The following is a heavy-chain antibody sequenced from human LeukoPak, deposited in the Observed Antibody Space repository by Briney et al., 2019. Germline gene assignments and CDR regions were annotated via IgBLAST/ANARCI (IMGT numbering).Heavy chain of an antibody. Sequence: KPSETLSLTCTVSGGSISSYYWSWIRQPPGKGLEWIGYIYYSGSTNYNPSLKSRVTISVDTSKNQFSLKLSSVTAADTAVYYCARHRNLPEHQWELLSIFDYWGQGTLVTVSS. CDR2: IYYSGST. D-gene: IGHD1-26*01. CDR3: ARHRNLPEHQWELLSIFDY. J-gene: IGHJ4*02. CDR1: GGSISSYY. V-gene: IGHV4-59*08.